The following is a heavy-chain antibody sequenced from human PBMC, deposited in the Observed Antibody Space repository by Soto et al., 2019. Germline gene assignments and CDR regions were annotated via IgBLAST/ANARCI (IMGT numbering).Heavy chain of an antibody. Sequence: SETLSLTCTVSRGSISSGDYYWSWIRQPPGKGLEWIGYIYYSGSTYYNPSLKSRVTISVHTSKNQFSLKLSSVTAADTAVYYCASLHGPDYGDIKYYYYGMDVWGQGTTVTVSS. CDR2: IYYSGST. J-gene: IGHJ6*02. V-gene: IGHV4-30-4*01. CDR1: RGSISSGDYY. CDR3: ASLHGPDYGDIKYYYYGMDV. D-gene: IGHD4-17*01.